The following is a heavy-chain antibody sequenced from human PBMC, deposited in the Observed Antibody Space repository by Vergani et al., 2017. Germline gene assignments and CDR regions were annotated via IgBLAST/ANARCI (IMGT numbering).Heavy chain of an antibody. Sequence: QVQLVESGGGVVQPGGSLRLSCAASGFTFSSYGMHWVRQAPGNGLEWVAFIRYDGSNKYYADSVKGRFTISRDNSKNTLYLQMNSLRAEDTAVYYCAKSITMVRGVKNYYYYYGMDVWGQGTTVTVSS. CDR1: GFTFSSYG. J-gene: IGHJ6*02. CDR2: IRYDGSNK. V-gene: IGHV3-30*02. CDR3: AKSITMVRGVKNYYYYYGMDV. D-gene: IGHD3-10*01.